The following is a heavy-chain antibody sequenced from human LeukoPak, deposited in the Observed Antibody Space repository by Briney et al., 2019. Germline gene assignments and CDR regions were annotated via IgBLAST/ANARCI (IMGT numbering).Heavy chain of an antibody. J-gene: IGHJ3*02. CDR1: GFTFSSYS. CDR3: ARDLRFAGSDAFDI. V-gene: IGHV3-21*01. CDR2: ISSSSSYI. Sequence: GGSLRLSCAASGFTFSSYSMNWVRQAPGKGLEWVSSISSSSSYIYYADSVKGRFTISRDNAKNSLYLQMNSLRAEDTAVYYCARDLRFAGSDAFDIWGQGTMVTVSS. D-gene: IGHD3-10*01.